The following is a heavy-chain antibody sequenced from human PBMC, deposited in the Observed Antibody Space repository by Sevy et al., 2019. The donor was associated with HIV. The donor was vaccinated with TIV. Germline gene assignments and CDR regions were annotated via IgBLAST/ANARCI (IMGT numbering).Heavy chain of an antibody. V-gene: IGHV4-30-4*01. Sequence: SETLSLTCSVSGGSISSGDYYWTWMRPSPGKGLEGSGYIYYSGITYYNPSLKSRVIISIDTVKIQSSLKLSSGTAAVTAVYYCARYCTRISPHNGFDPWGQGTLVTVSS. D-gene: IGHD2-2*01. CDR1: GGSISSGDYY. J-gene: IGHJ5*02. CDR3: ARYCTRISPHNGFDP. CDR2: IYYSGIT.